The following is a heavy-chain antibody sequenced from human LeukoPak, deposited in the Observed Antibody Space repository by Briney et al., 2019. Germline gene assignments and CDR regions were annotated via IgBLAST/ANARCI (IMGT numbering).Heavy chain of an antibody. Sequence: GGTLRLSCAASGFTVTSNSMNWVRQAPGKGLEWVSVISTGDEIHYAESVRGRFNISRDSSSNTLSLHMNSLRVEDTAIYYCATSQGPGNHWFDPWGQGTLVTVSS. CDR3: ATSQGPGNHWFDP. CDR1: GFTVTSNS. V-gene: IGHV3-53*01. CDR2: ISTGDEI. J-gene: IGHJ5*02.